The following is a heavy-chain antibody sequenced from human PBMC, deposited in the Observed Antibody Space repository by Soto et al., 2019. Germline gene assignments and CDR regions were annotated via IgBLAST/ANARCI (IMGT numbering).Heavy chain of an antibody. J-gene: IGHJ6*02. V-gene: IGHV3-48*04. CDR1: GFTFSSYA. D-gene: IGHD6-13*01. CDR2: ISSSGSTI. Sequence: EVQLLESGGDLVQPGGSLRLSCAAFGFTFSSYAMSWVRQAPGKGLEWVSYISSSGSTIYYADSVKGRFTISRDNAKNSLYLQMNSLRAEDTAVYYCARSTRAAATNYYYYYGMDVWGQGTTVTVSS. CDR3: ARSTRAAATNYYYYYGMDV.